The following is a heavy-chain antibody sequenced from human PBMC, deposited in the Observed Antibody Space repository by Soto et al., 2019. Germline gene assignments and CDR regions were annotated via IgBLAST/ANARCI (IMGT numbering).Heavy chain of an antibody. CDR3: AKAKGRSNFYYSGLDV. V-gene: IGHV3-23*01. CDR1: GFTFGSYR. Sequence: EVQLLESGGVLVQPGGSLRLSCAASGFTFGSYRMTWVRQAPGTGLECVSGITAATGTTYYADSVKGRFTISRDLSTNTLVLQMDSLRAADAAVYYCAKAKGRSNFYYSGLDVWGQGTTVTVSS. D-gene: IGHD1-26*01. CDR2: ITAATGTT. J-gene: IGHJ6*02.